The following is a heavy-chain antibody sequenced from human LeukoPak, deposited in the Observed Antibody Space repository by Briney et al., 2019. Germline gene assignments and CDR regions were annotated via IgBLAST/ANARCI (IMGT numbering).Heavy chain of an antibody. CDR1: GGTFSSYA. J-gene: IGHJ6*03. CDR2: IIPMFGTA. Sequence: SVKVSCKASGGTFSSYAISWVRQAPGQGLEWMGGIIPMFGTANYPQKFQGRVTITTDESTSTAYMELSSLRSEDTAVYYCARDAAGFYYDDDGLPRRSYYYFYMDVWGKGTTVTVSS. D-gene: IGHD3-22*01. V-gene: IGHV1-69*05. CDR3: ARDAAGFYYDDDGLPRRSYYYFYMDV.